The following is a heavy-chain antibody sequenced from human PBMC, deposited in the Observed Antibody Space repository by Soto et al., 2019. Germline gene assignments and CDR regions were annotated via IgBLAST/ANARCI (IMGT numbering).Heavy chain of an antibody. V-gene: IGHV3-11*01. CDR3: ARGCSSTSCYLHYYYYYMDV. D-gene: IGHD2-2*01. CDR1: GFTFSDYY. J-gene: IGHJ6*03. CDR2: ISSSGSTI. Sequence: HVQLVESGGGLVKPGGSLRLSCAASGFTFSDYYMSWIRQAPGKGLEWVSYISSSGSTIYYADSVKGRFTISRDNAKNSLYLQMNSLRAEDTAVYYCARGCSSTSCYLHYYYYYMDVWGKGTTVTVSS.